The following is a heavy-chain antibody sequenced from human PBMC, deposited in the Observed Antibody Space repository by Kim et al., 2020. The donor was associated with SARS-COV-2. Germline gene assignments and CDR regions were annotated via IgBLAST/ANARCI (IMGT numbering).Heavy chain of an antibody. Sequence: YADSVKGRFTISRDNSKNTLYLQMNSLRAEDTAVYYCARDLTGVLGYGMDVWGQGTTVTVSS. V-gene: IGHV3-33*01. CDR3: ARDLTGVLGYGMDV. D-gene: IGHD7-27*01. J-gene: IGHJ6*02.